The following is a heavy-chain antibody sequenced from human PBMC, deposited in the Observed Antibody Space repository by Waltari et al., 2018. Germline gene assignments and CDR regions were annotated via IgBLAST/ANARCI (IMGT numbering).Heavy chain of an antibody. CDR1: GYIFTGYY. CDR2: INPTGGST. Sequence: QVQLVQSGAEVKEPGASVRFSCKASGYIFTGYYMHWVRQAPGQGLEFMGTINPTGGSTSYAQKFQDRITMTRDTSASTVYMEVSSLRSEDTAVYYCARAPGDGDYDNWFDPWGQGTLVTVSS. J-gene: IGHJ5*02. CDR3: ARAPGDGDYDNWFDP. D-gene: IGHD4-17*01. V-gene: IGHV1-46*01.